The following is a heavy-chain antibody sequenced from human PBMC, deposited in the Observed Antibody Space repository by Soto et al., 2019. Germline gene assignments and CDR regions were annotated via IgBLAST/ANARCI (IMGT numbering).Heavy chain of an antibody. CDR3: ARLLSSGWNGWVNWFDP. CDR2: INHSGST. CDR1: GGSFSGYY. V-gene: IGHV4-34*01. D-gene: IGHD6-19*01. Sequence: QVQLQQWGAGLLKPSETLSLTCAVYGGSFSGYYWSWIRQPPGKGLEWIGEINHSGSTNYNPSLKSRVTISVDTSKNQFSLKLSSVTAADTAVYYCARLLSSGWNGWVNWFDPWGQGTLVTVSS. J-gene: IGHJ5*02.